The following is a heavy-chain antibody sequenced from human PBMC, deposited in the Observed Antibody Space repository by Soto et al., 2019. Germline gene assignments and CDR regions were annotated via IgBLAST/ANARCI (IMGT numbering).Heavy chain of an antibody. CDR3: ARDGNVKYYDFWSGYYSDY. D-gene: IGHD3-3*01. CDR2: ISAYNGNT. Sequence: ASVKVSCKASGYTFTSYCISWVLQAPGQGLEWMGWISAYNGNTNYAQKLQGRVTMTTDTSTSTAYMELRSLRSDDTAVYYCARDGNVKYYDFWSGYYSDYWGQGTLVTVSS. CDR1: GYTFTSYC. V-gene: IGHV1-18*04. J-gene: IGHJ4*02.